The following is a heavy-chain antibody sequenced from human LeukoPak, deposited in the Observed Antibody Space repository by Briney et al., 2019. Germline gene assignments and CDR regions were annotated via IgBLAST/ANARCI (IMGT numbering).Heavy chain of an antibody. D-gene: IGHD2-2*01. CDR3: ARGCSSTSCVYGMDV. CDR2: IYHSGST. Sequence: SQTLSLTCAVSGGSISSGGYSWSWIRQPPGKGLEWIGYIYHSGSTYYNPSLKSRVTISVDRPKNQFSLKLSSVTAADTAVYYCARGCSSTSCVYGMDVWGQGTTVTVSS. J-gene: IGHJ6*02. V-gene: IGHV4-30-2*01. CDR1: GGSISSGGYS.